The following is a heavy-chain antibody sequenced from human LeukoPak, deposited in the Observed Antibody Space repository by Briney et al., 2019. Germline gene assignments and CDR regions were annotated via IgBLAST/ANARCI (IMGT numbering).Heavy chain of an antibody. CDR1: GGSISSYY. D-gene: IGHD6-13*01. J-gene: IGHJ4*02. CDR3: ARVTAAGPRGGYFDY. Sequence: ASETLSLTCTVSGGSISSYYWSWIRQPPGKGLEWIGYIYYSGSTNYNPSLKSRVTISVDTSKNQFSLKLSSVTAADTAVYCCARVTAAGPRGGYFDYWGQGTLVTVSS. CDR2: IYYSGST. V-gene: IGHV4-59*01.